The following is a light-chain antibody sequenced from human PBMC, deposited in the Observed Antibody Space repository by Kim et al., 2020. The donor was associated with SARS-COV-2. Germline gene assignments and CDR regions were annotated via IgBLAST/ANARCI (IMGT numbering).Light chain of an antibody. CDR2: GTS. CDR3: QPFKSFPPT. Sequence: AIQLAQSPSSRSASVGDRVTITCRASQGIGTSLAWYRQRPGKAPQLLMEGTSTLESGVPSGFTGSGSGTDFILTISSLQPEDFATYYCQPFKSFPPTFGQGTKVDIK. CDR1: QGIGTS. J-gene: IGKJ1*01. V-gene: IGKV1-13*02.